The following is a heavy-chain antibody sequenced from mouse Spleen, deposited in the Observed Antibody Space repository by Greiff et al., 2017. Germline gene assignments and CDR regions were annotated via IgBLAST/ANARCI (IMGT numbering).Heavy chain of an antibody. CDR1: GFNIKDYY. CDR2: IDPEDGET. J-gene: IGHJ4*01. V-gene: IGHV14-2*01. CDR3: ARGTTMITTGYAMDY. Sequence: VQLKESGAELVKPGASVKLSCTASGFNIKDYYMHWVKQRTEQGLEWIGRIDPEDGETKYAPKFQGKATITADTSSNTAYLQLSSLTSEDTAVYYCARGTTMITTGYAMDYWGQGTSVTVSS. D-gene: IGHD2-4*01.